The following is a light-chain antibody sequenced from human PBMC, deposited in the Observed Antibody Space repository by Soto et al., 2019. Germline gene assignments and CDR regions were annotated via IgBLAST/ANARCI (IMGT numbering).Light chain of an antibody. CDR1: QSVSSSY. J-gene: IGKJ1*01. CDR2: GAS. V-gene: IGKV3-20*01. CDR3: QKYVSSPPWP. Sequence: EIVLTQSPGTLSLSPGERATLSCRASQSVSSSYLAWYQQKPGQAPRLLIYGASSRATGIPDRFSGSGSGTDFTLTSSKLGPENFAVYSFQKYVSSPPWPFGQGTKVEFK.